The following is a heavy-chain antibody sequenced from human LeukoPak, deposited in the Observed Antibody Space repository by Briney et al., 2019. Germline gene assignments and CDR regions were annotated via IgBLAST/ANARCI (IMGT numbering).Heavy chain of an antibody. CDR1: GYTFTGYY. D-gene: IGHD2-2*01. CDR2: INPNSGGT. V-gene: IGHV1-2*02. Sequence: ASVKVSCKASGYTFTGYYMHWVRQAPGQGLEWMGWINPNSGGTNYAQKFQGRVTMTRDTSISTAYMELSRLRSDDTAVYYCARFSQDKYHQAFRSLEYWGQGTLVTVSS. CDR3: ARFSQDKYHQAFRSLEY. J-gene: IGHJ4*02.